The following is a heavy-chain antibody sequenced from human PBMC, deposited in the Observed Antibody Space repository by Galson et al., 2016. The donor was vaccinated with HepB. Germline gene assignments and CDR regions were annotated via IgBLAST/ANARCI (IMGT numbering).Heavy chain of an antibody. V-gene: IGHV3-7*04. CDR3: AREQWELFFDY. CDR2: IKQDGSEK. D-gene: IGHD3-10*01. Sequence: SLRLSCAVSGFTFSSYWMSWVRQAPGKGLEWVANIKQDGSEKYYVDSVKGRFTISRDNAKNSLYLQMNSLRAEDTAVYYCAREQWELFFDYWGQGTLVTVSS. J-gene: IGHJ4*02. CDR1: GFTFSSYW.